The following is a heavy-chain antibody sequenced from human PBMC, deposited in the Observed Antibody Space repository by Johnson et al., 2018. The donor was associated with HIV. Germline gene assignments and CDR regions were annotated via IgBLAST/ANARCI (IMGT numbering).Heavy chain of an antibody. CDR3: ARGMARIAFDV. J-gene: IGHJ3*01. D-gene: IGHD5-24*01. V-gene: IGHV3-30*03. CDR1: GFTFSREN. Sequence: QVHLVESGGGVIQPGRSLRLSYADSGFTFSRENMHWVRQAPDKGLHWVAVISYDGSNKYYADSVKGRFTISRDNSKNTLYLQMNSLRAEDTAVYYCARGMARIAFDVWGQGTMVTVSS. CDR2: ISYDGSNK.